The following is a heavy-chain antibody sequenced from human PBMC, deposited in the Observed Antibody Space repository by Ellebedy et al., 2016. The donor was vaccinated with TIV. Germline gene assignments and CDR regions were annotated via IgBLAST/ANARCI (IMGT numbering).Heavy chain of an antibody. V-gene: IGHV3-23*01. D-gene: IGHD2-2*01. J-gene: IGHJ4*02. CDR3: ALKGLVGIDY. CDR2: ISGSGGNT. Sequence: GGSLRLSXAASGFTFNSYAMSWVRQAPGKGLEWVSAISGSGGNTYYADSVKGRFTISRDNSKNTLYLQMNSLRAEDTAVYYCALKGLVGIDYWGQGTLVTVSA. CDR1: GFTFNSYA.